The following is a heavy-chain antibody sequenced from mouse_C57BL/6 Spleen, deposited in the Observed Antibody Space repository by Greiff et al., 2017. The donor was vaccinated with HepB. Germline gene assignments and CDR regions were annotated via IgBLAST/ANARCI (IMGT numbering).Heavy chain of an antibody. D-gene: IGHD2-5*01. J-gene: IGHJ3*01. Sequence: EVKVEESGEGLVKPGGSLKLSCAASGFTFSSYAMSWVRQTPEKRLEWVAYISSGGDYIYYADTVKGRFTISRDNARNTLYLQMSSLKSEDTAMYYCTRETYYSNSNWFAYWGQGTLVTVSA. CDR2: ISSGGDYI. CDR1: GFTFSSYA. CDR3: TRETYYSNSNWFAY. V-gene: IGHV5-9-1*02.